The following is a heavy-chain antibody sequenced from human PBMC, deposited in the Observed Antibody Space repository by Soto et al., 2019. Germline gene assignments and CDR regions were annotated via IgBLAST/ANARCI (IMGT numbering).Heavy chain of an antibody. CDR3: ARGVGGYSYGGLGS. D-gene: IGHD5-18*01. CDR2: INHSGST. CDR1: GGPFSDHY. V-gene: IGHV4-34*01. Sequence: LFLTCAVYGGPFSDHYWSWIRQTPGKGLEWIGEINHSGSTNYNPSFKSRVTISVDTSKNQFYLYLSPVTAADTAVISWARGVGGYSYGGLGSWGQGTLVTVSS. J-gene: IGHJ5*01.